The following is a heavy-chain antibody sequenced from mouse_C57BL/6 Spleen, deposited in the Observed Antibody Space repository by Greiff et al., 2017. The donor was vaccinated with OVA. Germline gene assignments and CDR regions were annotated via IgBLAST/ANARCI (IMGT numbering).Heavy chain of an antibody. D-gene: IGHD1-1*01. CDR3: ARSGNYYGSSYDWYFDV. J-gene: IGHJ1*03. Sequence: QVQLKQPGAELVRPGSSVKLSCKASGYTFTSYWMHWVKQRPIQGLEWIGNIDPSDSETHYNQKFKDKATLTVDKSSSTAYMQLSSLTSEDSAVYYCARSGNYYGSSYDWYFDVWGTGTTVTVSS. V-gene: IGHV1-52*01. CDR1: GYTFTSYW. CDR2: IDPSDSET.